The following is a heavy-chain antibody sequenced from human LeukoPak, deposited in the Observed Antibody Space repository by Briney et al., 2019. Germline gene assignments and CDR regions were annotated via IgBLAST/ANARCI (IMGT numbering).Heavy chain of an antibody. J-gene: IGHJ4*02. CDR2: IYHSGST. Sequence: PSETLSLTCAVSGGSISSGGYSWSWIRQPPGKGLEWIGYIYHSGSTYYNPSLKSRVTISVDRPKNQFSLKLSSVTAADTAVYYCARGRITMVRGVITAFFDYWGQGTLVTVSS. D-gene: IGHD3-10*01. V-gene: IGHV4-30-2*01. CDR3: ARGRITMVRGVITAFFDY. CDR1: GGSISSGGYS.